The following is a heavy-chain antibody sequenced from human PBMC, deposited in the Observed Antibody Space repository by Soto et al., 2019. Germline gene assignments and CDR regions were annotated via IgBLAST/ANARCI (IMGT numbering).Heavy chain of an antibody. V-gene: IGHV2-5*02. J-gene: IGHJ5*02. CDR1: GFSLSTSGVG. CDR3: AHTPPDIVVVPAAPRRNWFDP. CDR2: IYWDDDK. Sequence: SGPTLVKPTQTLTLTCTFSGFSLSTSGVGVGWIRQPPGKALEWLALIYWDDDKRYSPSRKSRLTITKDTSKNQVVLKMTNMDPVDTATYYCAHTPPDIVVVPAAPRRNWFDPWGQGTLVTVSS. D-gene: IGHD2-2*01.